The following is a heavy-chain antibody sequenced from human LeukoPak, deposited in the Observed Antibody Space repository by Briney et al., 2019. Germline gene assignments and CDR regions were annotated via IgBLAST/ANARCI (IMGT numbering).Heavy chain of an antibody. CDR1: GYTFTNYA. V-gene: IGHV1-3*01. D-gene: IGHD5-24*01. Sequence: GASVKVSCKASGYTFTNYALHWVRQAPGQRLEWMGWINAGNGYTKYSQKFQGRVTITRDTSASTAYMELSSLRSEDTAVYYCAREIDRDDYNRFFDYWGQGILVTVSS. CDR3: AREIDRDDYNRFFDY. J-gene: IGHJ4*02. CDR2: INAGNGYT.